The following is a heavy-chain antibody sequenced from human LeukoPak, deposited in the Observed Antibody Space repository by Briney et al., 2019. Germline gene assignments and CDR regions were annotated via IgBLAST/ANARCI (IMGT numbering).Heavy chain of an antibody. CDR3: ATGVEDCSSTSCPFDY. Sequence: GASVKVSCKVSGYTLTELSMHWVRQAPGKGLEWMGGFDPEDGETIYAQKFQGRVTMTEDTSTDTAYMELSSLRSEDTAVYYCATGVEDCSSTSCPFDYWGQGTLVTVSS. D-gene: IGHD2-2*01. V-gene: IGHV1-24*01. CDR2: FDPEDGET. CDR1: GYTLTELS. J-gene: IGHJ4*02.